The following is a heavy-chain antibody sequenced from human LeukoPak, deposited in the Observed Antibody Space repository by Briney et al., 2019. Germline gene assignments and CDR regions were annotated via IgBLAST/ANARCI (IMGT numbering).Heavy chain of an antibody. J-gene: IGHJ4*02. V-gene: IGHV1-18*01. CDR2: ISAYNDNT. CDR1: GYTFASYG. CDR3: ARDTARITTPGGPDY. Sequence: ASVKVSCKASGYTFASYGISWLRQAPGRGLEWMGWISAYNDNTKYAQNLQGRVTLTTDTSTSTAYMELRSLTSDDTALYYCARDTARITTPGGPDYWGQGTLVTVSS. D-gene: IGHD6-13*01.